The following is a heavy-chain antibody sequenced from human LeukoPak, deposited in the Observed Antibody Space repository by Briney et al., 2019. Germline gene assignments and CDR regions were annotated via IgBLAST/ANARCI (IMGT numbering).Heavy chain of an antibody. D-gene: IGHD5/OR15-5a*01. CDR1: GFPLSDAW. J-gene: IGHJ4*02. CDR2: IKRTVYGAPT. V-gene: IGHV3-15*07. CDR3: TSGYSVARHDHY. Sequence: GGSLRLSCAVSGFPLSDAWMNWVRQAPGKGLEWVGRIKRTVYGAPTDYAAPVKGRFIITRDDSRNMVYLQMNGLKTEDTAVYFCTSGYSVARHDHYWGPGTQVIVSS.